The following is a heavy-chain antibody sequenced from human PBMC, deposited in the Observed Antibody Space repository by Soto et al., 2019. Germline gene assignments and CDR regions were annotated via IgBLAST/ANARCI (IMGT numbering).Heavy chain of an antibody. V-gene: IGHV4-39*01. D-gene: IGHD6-19*01. CDR1: GDSMSSSDYY. CDR2: IYYSGST. CDR3: ARRTVNIRTFYSGLKTHCFDY. Sequence: QLQLHDSGPGLVKPSETLSLTCAVSGDSMSSSDYYWGWIRQPPGKGLEWIGSIYYSGSTYYNPSLQSRVAISVDTSKNQFSLKLKSVTAADTAIYYCARRTVNIRTFYSGLKTHCFDYWGQGAPVTVSS. J-gene: IGHJ4*02.